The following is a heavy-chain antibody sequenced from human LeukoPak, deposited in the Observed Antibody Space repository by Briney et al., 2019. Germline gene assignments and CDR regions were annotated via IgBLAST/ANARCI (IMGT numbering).Heavy chain of an antibody. V-gene: IGHV3-23*01. CDR1: GFTFSSYG. Sequence: GGSLRLSCAASGFTFSSYGMSWVRQAPGKGLEWVSAISGSGGSTYYADSVKGRFTISRDNSKNTLYLQMNSLRAEDTAVYYCAKAPTGYDILTGYNYWGQGTLVTVSS. CDR2: ISGSGGST. D-gene: IGHD3-9*01. J-gene: IGHJ4*02. CDR3: AKAPTGYDILTGYNY.